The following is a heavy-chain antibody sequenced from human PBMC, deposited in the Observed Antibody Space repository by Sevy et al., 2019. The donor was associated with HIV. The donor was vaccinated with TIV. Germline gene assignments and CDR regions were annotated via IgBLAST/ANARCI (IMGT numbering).Heavy chain of an antibody. CDR2: VTHDGNTK. CDR3: GREGRYYDYVW. V-gene: IGHV3-30*04. Sequence: GGSLRLSCAASGFTFSGYAMHWVRQAPGKGLEWVGLVTHDGNTKYYADSVKGRFTISRDKSENTLYLQMDSLRTEDTAVYFCGREGRYYDYVWGGQGALVTVSS. CDR1: GFTFSGYA. D-gene: IGHD3-16*01. J-gene: IGHJ4*01.